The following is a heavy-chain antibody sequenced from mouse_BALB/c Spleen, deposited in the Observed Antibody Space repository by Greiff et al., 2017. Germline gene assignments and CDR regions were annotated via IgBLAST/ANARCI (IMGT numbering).Heavy chain of an antibody. CDR2: ISDGGSYT. CDR3: ARDGTYYGNYVGFAY. D-gene: IGHD2-10*01. V-gene: IGHV5-4*02. CDR1: GFTFSDYY. Sequence: EVKLVESGGGLVKPGGSLKLSCAASGFTFSDYYMYWVRQTPEKRLEWVATISDGGSYTYYPDSVKGRFTISRDNAKNNLYLQMSSLKSEDTAMYYCARDGTYYGNYVGFAYWGQGTLVTVSA. J-gene: IGHJ3*01.